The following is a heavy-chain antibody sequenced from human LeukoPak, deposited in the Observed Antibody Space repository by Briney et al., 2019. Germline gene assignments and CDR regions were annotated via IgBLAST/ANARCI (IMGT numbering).Heavy chain of an antibody. J-gene: IGHJ6*03. Sequence: GSLRLSCAASGFTFDDYGMSWVRQAPGKGLEWVSGINWNGGSTGYADSVKGRVTISRDNAKNSLYLQMNSPRAEDTALYYCARDSWQRLVRGYYYYYYMDVWGKGTTVTVSS. V-gene: IGHV3-20*04. CDR1: GFTFDDYG. CDR2: INWNGGST. D-gene: IGHD6-13*01. CDR3: ARDSWQRLVRGYYYYYYMDV.